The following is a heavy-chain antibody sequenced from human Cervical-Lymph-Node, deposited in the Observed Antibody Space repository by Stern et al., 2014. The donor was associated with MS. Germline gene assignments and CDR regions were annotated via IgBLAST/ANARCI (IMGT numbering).Heavy chain of an antibody. J-gene: IGHJ4*02. CDR2: IWYDGSNK. V-gene: IGHV3-33*01. CDR3: ARDRHDLGYCSGGSCYLPDY. Sequence: VQLVESGGGVVQPGRSLRLSCAASGFTFSSYAMHWVRQAPGKGLEWVAVIWYDGSNKYYADSVKGRFTISRDNSKNTLYLQMNSLRAEDTAVYYCARDRHDLGYCSGGSCYLPDYWGQGTLVTVSS. CDR1: GFTFSSYA. D-gene: IGHD2-15*01.